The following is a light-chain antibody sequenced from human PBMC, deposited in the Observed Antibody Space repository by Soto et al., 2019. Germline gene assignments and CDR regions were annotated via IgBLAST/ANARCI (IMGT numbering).Light chain of an antibody. CDR1: QGINSF. J-gene: IGKJ3*01. CDR3: LQYYTFPRF. CDR2: GAS. V-gene: IGKV1-8*01. Sequence: AIRMTQSPSSLSASPGDSVTITCRAAQGINSFLAWFQQKPGKPPNLLIYGASYLKSGVPSRFSGSGSGTDFTLTISNLQSEDFATYYCLQYYTFPRFFGPGPTVDIK.